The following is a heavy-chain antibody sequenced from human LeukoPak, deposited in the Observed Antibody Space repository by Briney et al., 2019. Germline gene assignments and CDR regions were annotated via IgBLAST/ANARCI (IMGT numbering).Heavy chain of an antibody. J-gene: IGHJ4*02. D-gene: IGHD2/OR15-2a*01. CDR1: GGSFSGYY. V-gene: IGHV4-34*01. CDR2: INHSGST. CDR3: ATQILLCHYY. Sequence: SETLSLTCAVYGGSFSGYYWSWIRQPPGKGLEWIGKINHSGSTNYNPSLKSRVTISVDTSKNQFSLKLSSVTAADTAVYYCATQILLCHYYWGQGTLVTVSS.